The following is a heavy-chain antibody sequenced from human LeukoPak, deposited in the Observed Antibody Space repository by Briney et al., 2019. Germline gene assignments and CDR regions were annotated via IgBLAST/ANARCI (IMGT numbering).Heavy chain of an antibody. CDR3: ARGPSGWYYY. V-gene: IGHV1-2*02. CDR1: GYTFTGYY. Sequence: ASVKVSCKASGYTFTGYYMHWVRQAPGQGLEWMGWINPNSGDTNYAQKFQGRVTMTRDTSITTVYMELNSLTSDDTAVYYCARGPSGWYYYWGQGTLVTVSS. D-gene: IGHD6-19*01. CDR2: INPNSGDT. J-gene: IGHJ4*02.